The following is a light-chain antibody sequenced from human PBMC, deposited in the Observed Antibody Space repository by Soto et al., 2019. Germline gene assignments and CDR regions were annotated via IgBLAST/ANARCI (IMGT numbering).Light chain of an antibody. CDR1: QSLLHSNGYNY. J-gene: IGKJ4*01. CDR2: LAS. V-gene: IGKV2-28*01. CDR3: MQSLQPLPLT. Sequence: DIVMTQSPLSLPVTPGEPASISCRSSQSLLHSNGYNYLDWYLQKPGQSPQLLIYLASNRASGVPDRVRGSGSGTDFSIKISRVEAEDVGVYYCMQSLQPLPLTFGGGTKVEMK.